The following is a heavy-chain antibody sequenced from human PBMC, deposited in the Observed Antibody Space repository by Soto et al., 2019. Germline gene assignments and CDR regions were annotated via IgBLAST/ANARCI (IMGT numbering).Heavy chain of an antibody. Sequence: QVQLQESGPGLVKPSQTLSLTCTVSGCSISSGGYYWSWIRQHPGKGLEWIGYIYYSGSTYYNPSLKRRVTRSVDTSTYQFSLKLSSVTAADTAVYYCARVRYCSGGSCYPRFDPWGQGTLVTVSS. D-gene: IGHD2-15*01. CDR1: GCSISSGGYY. CDR3: ARVRYCSGGSCYPRFDP. J-gene: IGHJ5*02. V-gene: IGHV4-31*03. CDR2: IYYSGST.